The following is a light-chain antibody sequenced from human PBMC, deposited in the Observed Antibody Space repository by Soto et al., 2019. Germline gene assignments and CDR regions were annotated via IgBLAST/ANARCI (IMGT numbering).Light chain of an antibody. Sequence: ELMWTSSARKMALSPRSVAPGGRRTSQSVSSSYLAWYQQKPGQAPRLLIYGASSRATGIPDRFSGSGYGTDFNLALRTLHSCEIAVYYCEGPGSSARTFGGGTKVDIK. CDR3: EGPGSSART. V-gene: IGKV3-20*01. CDR1: QSVSSSY. J-gene: IGKJ4*01. CDR2: GAS.